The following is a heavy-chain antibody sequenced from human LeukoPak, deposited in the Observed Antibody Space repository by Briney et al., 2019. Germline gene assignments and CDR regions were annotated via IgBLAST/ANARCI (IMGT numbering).Heavy chain of an antibody. CDR3: ARLRYCSSTSCYVDSSGWYYFDY. D-gene: IGHD2-2*01. J-gene: IGHJ4*02. CDR1: GYSFTSYW. CDR2: IYPCDSDT. V-gene: IGHV5-51*01. Sequence: GESLKISCKGSGYSFTSYWIGWVRQMPGKGLEWMGIIYPCDSDTRYSPSFQGQVTISADKSISTAYLQWSSLKASDTAMYYCARLRYCSSTSCYVDSSGWYYFDYWGQGTLVTVSS.